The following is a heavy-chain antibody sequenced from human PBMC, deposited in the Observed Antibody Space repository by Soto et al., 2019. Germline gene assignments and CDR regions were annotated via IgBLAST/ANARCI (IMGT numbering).Heavy chain of an antibody. CDR2: ISGGDGSP. V-gene: IGHV3-23*01. CDR1: GFTFSSYA. D-gene: IGHD3-16*01. J-gene: IGHJ4*02. CDR3: AKWHTYNYDSLAFSGFDC. Sequence: GSLRLSCVASGFTFSSYAMTWVRQAPEKGLEWVSAISGGDGSPSYADSVKGRFTISRDNSKNTLYLHMNSLRADDTAAYYCAKWHTYNYDSLAFSGFDCWGQGTQVTVSS.